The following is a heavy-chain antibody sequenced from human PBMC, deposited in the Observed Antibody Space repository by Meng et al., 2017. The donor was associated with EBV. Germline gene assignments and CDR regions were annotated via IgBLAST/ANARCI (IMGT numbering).Heavy chain of an antibody. CDR3: ASESGRGYTPDY. CDR2: FLPTLGSS. CDR1: GGPFRNYA. J-gene: IGHJ4*02. Sequence: QVRLVQSAAEVKRPGSSVKVPCKTSGGPFRNYAISWVRQAPGQGLEWLGGFLPTLGSSNYAQKFHGRVSITADESTSTHYMDLSSLRSEDTAVYYCASESGRGYTPDYWGQGTLVTVSS. D-gene: IGHD3-10*01. V-gene: IGHV1-69*01.